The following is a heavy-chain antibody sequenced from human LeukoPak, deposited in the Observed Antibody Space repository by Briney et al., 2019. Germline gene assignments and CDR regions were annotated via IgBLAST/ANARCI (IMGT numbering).Heavy chain of an antibody. CDR1: GGTCISYA. Sequence: SVKVSCKASGGTCISYAISWVRQASGQWLEWMGGIIPIFGTANYAQKFQGRVTITADESTSTAYMELSSLRSEDTAVYYCAITYYYDSSGYLSFGYWGQGTLVTVSS. D-gene: IGHD3-22*01. V-gene: IGHV1-69*13. J-gene: IGHJ4*02. CDR3: AITYYYDSSGYLSFGY. CDR2: IIPIFGTA.